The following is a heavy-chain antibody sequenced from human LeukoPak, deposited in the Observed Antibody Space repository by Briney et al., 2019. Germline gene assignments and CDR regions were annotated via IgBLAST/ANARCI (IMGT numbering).Heavy chain of an antibody. CDR1: GYTFTSYD. J-gene: IGHJ5*02. V-gene: IGHV1-8*01. D-gene: IGHD3-3*01. CDR3: AKIGRLGRITIFGVGPRGNWFDP. CDR2: MNPNSGNT. Sequence: GASVKVSCKASGYTFTSYDINWVRQATGQGLEWMGWMNPNSGNTGYAQKFQDRVTMTRNTSISTAYMELSSLRSEDTAVYYCAKIGRLGRITIFGVGPRGNWFDPWGQGTLVTVSS.